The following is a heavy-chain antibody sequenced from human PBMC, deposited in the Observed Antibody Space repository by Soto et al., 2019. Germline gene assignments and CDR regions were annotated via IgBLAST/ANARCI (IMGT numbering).Heavy chain of an antibody. CDR1: GFTFSSYA. Sequence: QVQLVESGGGVVQPGRSLRLSCAASGFTFSSYAMHWVRQAPGKGLEWVAVISYDGSNKYYADSVKGRFTISRDNSTNTLYLQMYSLRAGDTAVYYCARGVLVTASIVYYYGMDVWGQGTTVTVSS. CDR2: ISYDGSNK. J-gene: IGHJ6*02. V-gene: IGHV3-30-3*01. D-gene: IGHD2-2*02. CDR3: ARGVLVTASIVYYYGMDV.